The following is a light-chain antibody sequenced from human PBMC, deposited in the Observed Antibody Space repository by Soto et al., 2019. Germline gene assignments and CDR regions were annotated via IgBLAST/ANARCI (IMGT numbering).Light chain of an antibody. Sequence: QSALTQPPSASGSPGQSVTISCTGTSSDVGAYNYVSWYQQHAGKAPKLVIYEVTKRPSGVPDRFSGSKSANTASLTVAGLEAEDEAVYYCSPLTPSSTWVFGGGTKLTVL. CDR3: SPLTPSSTWV. CDR2: EVT. J-gene: IGLJ3*02. V-gene: IGLV2-8*01. CDR1: SSDVGAYNY.